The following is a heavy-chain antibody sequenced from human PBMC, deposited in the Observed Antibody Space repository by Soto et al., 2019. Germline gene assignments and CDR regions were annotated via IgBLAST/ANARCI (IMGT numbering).Heavy chain of an antibody. CDR1: GGSISSYY. D-gene: IGHD5-18*01. Sequence: PSETLSLTCTVSGGSISSYYWSWIRQPPGKGLEWIGYIYYSGSTNYNPSLKSRVTISVDTSKNQFSLKLSSVTAADTAVYYCVRVSVDPPIGLAPSGQGTLVPVSS. CDR3: VRVSVDPPIGLAP. V-gene: IGHV4-59*01. CDR2: IYYSGST. J-gene: IGHJ5*02.